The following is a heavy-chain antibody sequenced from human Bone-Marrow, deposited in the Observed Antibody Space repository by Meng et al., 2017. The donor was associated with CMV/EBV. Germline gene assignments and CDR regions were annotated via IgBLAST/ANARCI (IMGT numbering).Heavy chain of an antibody. CDR1: GFTFDDYG. D-gene: IGHD4-11*01. J-gene: IGHJ5*02. Sequence: GGSLRLSCAASGFTFDDYGMSWVRQAPGKGLEWVSGINWNGGSTGYADSVKGRFTISRDNAKNSLYLQMNSLRAEDTALYYCARGYDYSNYNWFDPWGQGTLVTVSS. V-gene: IGHV3-20*04. CDR3: ARGYDYSNYNWFDP. CDR2: INWNGGST.